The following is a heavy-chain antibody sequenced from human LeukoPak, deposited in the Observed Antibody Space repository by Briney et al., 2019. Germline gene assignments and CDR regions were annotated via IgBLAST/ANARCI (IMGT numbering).Heavy chain of an antibody. CDR3: ARDPIPPYCSGGSCYSMNYFDY. CDR2: IIPIFGTA. CDR1: GGTFSSYA. Sequence: SVKVSCKASGGTFSSYAISWVRQAPGQGLEWMGRIIPIFGTANYAQKYQGRVTITTDESTSTAYMELSSLRSEDTAVYYCARDPIPPYCSGGSCYSMNYFDYWGQGTLVTVSS. D-gene: IGHD2-15*01. J-gene: IGHJ4*02. V-gene: IGHV1-69*05.